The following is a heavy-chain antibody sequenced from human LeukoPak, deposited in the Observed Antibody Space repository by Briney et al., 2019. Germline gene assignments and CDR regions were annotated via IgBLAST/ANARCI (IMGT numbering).Heavy chain of an antibody. Sequence: SETLSLTCTVSGGSISSYYWSWIRQPPGKGLEWIGYLYYSGSTNYNPSLKSRVTISVDTSKNRFSLKLSSVTAADTAVYYCARVWLKGGGHNWFDPWGQGTVVTVSS. CDR3: ARVWLKGGGHNWFDP. CDR1: GGSISSYY. CDR2: LYYSGST. V-gene: IGHV4-59*01. D-gene: IGHD6-19*01. J-gene: IGHJ5*02.